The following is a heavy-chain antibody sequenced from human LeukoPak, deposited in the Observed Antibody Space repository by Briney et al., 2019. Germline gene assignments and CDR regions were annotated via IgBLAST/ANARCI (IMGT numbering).Heavy chain of an antibody. CDR1: GGSISSSSYY. V-gene: IGHV4-39*07. Sequence: KISETLSLTCTVSGGSISSSSYYWGWIRQPPGKELEWIGSIYYSGSTYYNPSLKSRVTISVDTSKNQFSLKLSSVTAADTAVYYCARGSRGRSQYYMDVWGKGTTVTVSS. J-gene: IGHJ6*03. CDR3: ARGSRGRSQYYMDV. D-gene: IGHD3-16*01. CDR2: IYYSGST.